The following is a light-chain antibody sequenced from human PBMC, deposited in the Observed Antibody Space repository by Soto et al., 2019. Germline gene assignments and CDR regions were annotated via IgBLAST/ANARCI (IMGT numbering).Light chain of an antibody. J-gene: IGLJ2*01. Sequence: QSVLTQPPSVSGAPGQRVTISCTGSSSNIWAGYDVHWYQQLPGTAPKLLIYVNINRPSGVPDRFSGSKSGTSASLAITGLQAEDEADYYCQSYDSSLSVVFGGGTKLTVL. CDR3: QSYDSSLSVV. V-gene: IGLV1-40*01. CDR2: VNI. CDR1: SSNIWAGYD.